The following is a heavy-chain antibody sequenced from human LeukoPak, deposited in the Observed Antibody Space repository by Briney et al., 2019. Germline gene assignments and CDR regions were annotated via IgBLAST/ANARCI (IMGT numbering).Heavy chain of an antibody. CDR3: ARHGTDCGGGCFSDYFIY. D-gene: IGHD2-21*02. V-gene: IGHV3-11*06. J-gene: IGHJ4*02. CDR1: GFTFSDSY. CDR2: ISSYSDAT. Sequence: GGSLRLSCAASGFTFSDSYMSWVRRVPGKGLEWDSYISSYSDATNYADSVKGRFTVSRDNTKNSLYLQMNSLRAEDTAVYYCARHGTDCGGGCFSDYFIYWGQGTLVTVSS.